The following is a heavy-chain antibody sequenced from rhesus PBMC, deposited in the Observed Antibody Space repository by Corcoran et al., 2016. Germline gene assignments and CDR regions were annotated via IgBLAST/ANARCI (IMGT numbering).Heavy chain of an antibody. Sequence: QVQLQESGPGLVKPPETLSLTCTASGRSVSSDWRSWIRQPPGKGLEGIGEINGYSGSTDYNPSLKSRLTISKDASKNQFSLRLTSVTAADAAVYYCARSAPPNRRGRFDVWGPGVLVTVSS. V-gene: IGHV4-80*01. CDR2: INGYSGST. CDR3: ARSAPPNRRGRFDV. J-gene: IGHJ5-1*01. CDR1: GRSVSSDW. D-gene: IGHD2-15*01.